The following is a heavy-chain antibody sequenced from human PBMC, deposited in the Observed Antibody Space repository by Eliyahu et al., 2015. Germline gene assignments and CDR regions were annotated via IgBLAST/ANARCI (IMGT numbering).Heavy chain of an antibody. CDR3: AGNALGFYGMDV. V-gene: IGHV3-21*01. J-gene: IGHJ6*02. CDR1: GFTFSSYS. D-gene: IGHD3-16*01. Sequence: EVQLVESGGGLVKPGGSLRLSCAASGFTFSSYSMNWVRQAPGKGLEWVSSISSSSSYIYYADSVKGRFTISRDNAKNSLYLQMNSLRAEDTAVYYCAGNALGFYGMDVWGQGTTVTVSS. CDR2: ISSSSSYI.